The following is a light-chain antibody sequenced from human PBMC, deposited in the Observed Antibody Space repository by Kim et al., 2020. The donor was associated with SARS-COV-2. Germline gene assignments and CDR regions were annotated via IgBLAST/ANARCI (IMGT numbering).Light chain of an antibody. CDR1: QSVRSN. V-gene: IGKV3-15*01. CDR3: QQYNNWPPWT. Sequence: EIVMTQSPATLSVSPGERATLSCRASQSVRSNIAWYQQKPGQAPRLLIYDASTRATGIPARFSGSGSGTEFTLTISSLQSEDFAVYYCQQYNNWPPWTFGQGTKVDIK. J-gene: IGKJ1*01. CDR2: DAS.